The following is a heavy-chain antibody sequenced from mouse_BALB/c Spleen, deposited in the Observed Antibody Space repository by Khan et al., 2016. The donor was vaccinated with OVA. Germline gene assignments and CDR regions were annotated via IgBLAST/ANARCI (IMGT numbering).Heavy chain of an antibody. V-gene: IGHV3-2*02. D-gene: IGHD2-12*01. CDR1: GYSITSDYA. CDR3: ARAIYYSYGYALDC. J-gene: IGHJ4*01. Sequence: EVQLQESGPGLVKPSQSLSLTCTVTGYSITSDYAWNWIRQFPGNQLWLMGFISSTGSTSYNPSLKSRISITRDISKNQFFLQLKSVTTEDTATYYCARAIYYSYGYALDCWGRGTSVTVSS. CDR2: ISSTGST.